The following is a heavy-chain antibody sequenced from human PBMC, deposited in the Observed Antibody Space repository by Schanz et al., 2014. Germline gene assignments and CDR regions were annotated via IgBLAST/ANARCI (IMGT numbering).Heavy chain of an antibody. CDR1: GFTFTGHW. D-gene: IGHD2-21*01. CDR3: ARDDSPSTKPFDS. CDR2: IKQDGSDK. V-gene: IGHV3-7*01. J-gene: IGHJ4*02. Sequence: EEQMVESGGGLVKPGGSLILSCAASGFTFTGHWMNWVRQAPGKGLEWVANIKQDGSDKHYVDSVKGRFTISRDNAKNSLYLQMNSLRAEDTAVYYCARDDSPSTKPFDSWGQGTLVSVSS.